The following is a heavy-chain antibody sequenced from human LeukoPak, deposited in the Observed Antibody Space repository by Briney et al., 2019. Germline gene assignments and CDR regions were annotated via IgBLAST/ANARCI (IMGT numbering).Heavy chain of an antibody. CDR1: GFTFSDYY. D-gene: IGHD2/OR15-2a*01. CDR3: ARDINLVKVVLDAFDL. Sequence: GGSLRLSCAASGFTFSDYYMSWIRQAPGKGLEWVSYISSSGSTIYYADSVKGRFTISRDNAKNSLYLQMYSLRAEDTAVYYCARDINLVKVVLDAFDLWGQGTMVIVSS. J-gene: IGHJ3*01. CDR2: ISSSGSTI. V-gene: IGHV3-11*04.